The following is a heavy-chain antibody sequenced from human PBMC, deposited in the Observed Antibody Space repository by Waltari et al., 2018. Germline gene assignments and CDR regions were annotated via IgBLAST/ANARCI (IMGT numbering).Heavy chain of an antibody. CDR2: INHAGYT. Sequence: QVQLQQWGAGLLQSSETLSLTCAVYGGSFSGYYWGWVRQPPGTGLEWIVEINHAGYTHHNPSLRSGVPMSADTSKSQFSLKLNSVTAADTAVYYCVRLEDCTGPGGHCYSGDPFALDVWGQGTTVTVSS. CDR3: VRLEDCTGPGGHCYSGDPFALDV. V-gene: IGHV4-34*02. J-gene: IGHJ6*02. CDR1: GGSFSGYY. D-gene: IGHD2-15*01.